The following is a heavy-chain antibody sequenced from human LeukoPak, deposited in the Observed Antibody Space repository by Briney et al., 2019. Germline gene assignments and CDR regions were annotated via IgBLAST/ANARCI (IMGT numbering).Heavy chain of an antibody. V-gene: IGHV1-69*13. J-gene: IGHJ6*02. CDR1: GGTFSSYA. D-gene: IGHD3-22*01. CDR2: IIPIFGTA. CDR3: ARRCDVGLLVGYYYGMDV. Sequence: SVKVSCKASGGTFSSYAISWVRQAPGQGLEWMGGIIPIFGTANYAQKFQGRVTITADESTSTAYMELSSLRSEDTAVYSCARRCDVGLLVGYYYGMDVWGQGTTVTVSS.